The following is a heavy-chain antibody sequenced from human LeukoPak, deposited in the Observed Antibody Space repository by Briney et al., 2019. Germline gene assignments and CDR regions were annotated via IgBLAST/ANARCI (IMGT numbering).Heavy chain of an antibody. Sequence: PGGSLRLSCAASGFTFSSYAMSWVRQAPGKGLEWVSYISSSSSTIYYADSVKGRFTISRDNAKNSLYLQMNSLRAEDTAVYYCARDSAETYYDILTGYYYYYYMDVWGKGTTVTVSS. CDR1: GFTFSSYA. CDR2: ISSSSSTI. CDR3: ARDSAETYYDILTGYYYYYYMDV. D-gene: IGHD3-9*01. J-gene: IGHJ6*03. V-gene: IGHV3-48*01.